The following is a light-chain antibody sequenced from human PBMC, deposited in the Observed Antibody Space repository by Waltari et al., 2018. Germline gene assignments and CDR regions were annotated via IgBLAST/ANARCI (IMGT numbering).Light chain of an antibody. CDR2: VNSDGSH. CDR3: QAGGHGSWV. V-gene: IGLV4-69*01. CDR1: SGHSTNI. J-gene: IGLJ3*02. Sequence: QLVLTQSPSASASLGASVKLTCTLSSGHSTNIIAWLQQQPEKGPRYLMNVNSDGSHNKGVGMPDRFSGSSSGAARYLPIASLQSEDEVGYSCQAGGHGSWVFGGGTRLTVL.